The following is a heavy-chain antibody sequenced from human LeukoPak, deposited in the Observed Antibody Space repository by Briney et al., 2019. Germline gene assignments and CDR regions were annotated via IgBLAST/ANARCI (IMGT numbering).Heavy chain of an antibody. CDR2: INPNSGGT. CDR1: GYTFTGYY. V-gene: IGHV1-2*02. J-gene: IGHJ4*02. CDR3: ARGPYYDILTGYYRGFDY. Sequence: ASVKVSCKASGYTFTGYYIHWVRQAPGQGLEWMGWINPNSGGTNYAQKFQGGVTMTRDTSISTAYMELSRLTSDDTAVYYYARGPYYDILTGYYRGFDYWGQGTLVTVSS. D-gene: IGHD3-9*01.